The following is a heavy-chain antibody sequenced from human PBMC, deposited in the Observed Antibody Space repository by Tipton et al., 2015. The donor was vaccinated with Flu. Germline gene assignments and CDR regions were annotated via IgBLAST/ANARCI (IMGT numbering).Heavy chain of an antibody. J-gene: IGHJ4*02. D-gene: IGHD3-16*02. CDR1: GGSFSGYY. Sequence: TLSLTCAVYGGSFSGYYWSWIRQPPGKGLEWIGEINHSGSTNYNPSLKSRVTISVDTSKNQFSLKLSSVTAADTAVYYCASLYYDYVWGSYRLGSYWGQGTLVTVSS. V-gene: IGHV4-34*01. CDR2: INHSGST. CDR3: ASLYYDYVWGSYRLGSY.